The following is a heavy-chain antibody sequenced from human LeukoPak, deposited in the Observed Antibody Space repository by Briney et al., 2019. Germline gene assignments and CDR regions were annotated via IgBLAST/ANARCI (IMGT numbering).Heavy chain of an antibody. V-gene: IGHV3-74*01. Sequence: GGSLRLSCAASGFTFSSYWMHWVRQASGKGLVWVSRIKSDGSSTSYAEFVKGRFTISRDNAKNTLYLQMSSLRAEDTAVYYCARVRRTYCGGDCYTYYFDYWGQGTLVTVSS. CDR3: ARVRRTYCGGDCYTYYFDY. CDR1: GFTFSSYW. D-gene: IGHD2-21*02. CDR2: IKSDGSST. J-gene: IGHJ4*02.